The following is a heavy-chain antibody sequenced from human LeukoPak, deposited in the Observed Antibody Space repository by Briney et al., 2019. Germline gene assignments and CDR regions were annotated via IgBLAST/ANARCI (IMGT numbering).Heavy chain of an antibody. CDR3: ARADYDILTGYYENEYYFDY. CDR2: IYYSGST. J-gene: IGHJ4*02. V-gene: IGHV4-61*08. CDR1: GGSISSGGYS. D-gene: IGHD3-9*01. Sequence: SETLSLTCAVSGGSISSGGYSWSWIRQPPGKGLEWIGYIYYSGSTNYNPSLKSRVTISVDTSKNQFSLKLSSVTAADTAVYYCARADYDILTGYYENEYYFDYWGQGTLVTVSS.